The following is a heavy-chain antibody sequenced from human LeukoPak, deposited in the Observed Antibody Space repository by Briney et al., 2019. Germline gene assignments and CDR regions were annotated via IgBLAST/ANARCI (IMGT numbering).Heavy chain of an antibody. V-gene: IGHV3-23*01. J-gene: IGHJ6*03. CDR2: ISGSGGGT. D-gene: IGHD1-26*01. CDR3: AKLWDYYYYMDV. CDR1: GFTLSSYA. Sequence: DPGGSLRLSCAASGFTLSSYAMSWVRHAPGKGMEWVSAISGSGGGTYYADSVKGRFTISTDNSKNTLYLQMNSLRAEDTAVYYCAKLWDYYYYMDVWGKGTTVTVSS.